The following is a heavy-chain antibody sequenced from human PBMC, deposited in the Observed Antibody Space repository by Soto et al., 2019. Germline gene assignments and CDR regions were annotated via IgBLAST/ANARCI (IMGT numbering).Heavy chain of an antibody. Sequence: EVQLVESGGGLVQPGGSLRLSCAASGFTFSSYWMSWVRQAPGKGLEWVANIKQDGSEKYYVDSVKGRFTISRDNAKNSLYLQMNSLRAEDTAVYYCARDSPPHYGGYDWVNWGQGTLVTVSS. V-gene: IGHV3-7*01. CDR1: GFTFSSYW. J-gene: IGHJ4*02. CDR3: ARDSPPHYGGYDWVN. D-gene: IGHD5-12*01. CDR2: IKQDGSEK.